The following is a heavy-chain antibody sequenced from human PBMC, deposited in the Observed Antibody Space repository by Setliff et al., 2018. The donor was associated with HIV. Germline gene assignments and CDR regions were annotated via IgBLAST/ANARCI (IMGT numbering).Heavy chain of an antibody. CDR1: GGSISSGTYY. Sequence: PSETLSLTCTVSGGSISSGTYYWSWIRQPAGKGLEWIGHIYSTGNTNYNSSLKSRVTMSIETSKNQFSLELTSVTAADTAVYYCARDDDKLFDYWGQGALGTVSS. V-gene: IGHV4-61*09. CDR3: ARDDDKLFDY. D-gene: IGHD3-22*01. CDR2: IYSTGNT. J-gene: IGHJ4*02.